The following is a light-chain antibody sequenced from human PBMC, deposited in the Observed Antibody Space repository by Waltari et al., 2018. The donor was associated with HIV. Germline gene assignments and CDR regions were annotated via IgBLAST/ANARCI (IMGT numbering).Light chain of an antibody. CDR3: GSYTATNTRV. Sequence: QSALSQPASVSASPGQSITISCTGTTSDIGAYEYVSWYQQHPDKAPKLLIYDVIYRPSGVSHRFSGSKSGNTASLTISGLQAEDEADYSCGSYTATNTRVFGGGTKLTVL. CDR1: TSDIGAYEY. J-gene: IGLJ2*01. V-gene: IGLV2-14*03. CDR2: DVI.